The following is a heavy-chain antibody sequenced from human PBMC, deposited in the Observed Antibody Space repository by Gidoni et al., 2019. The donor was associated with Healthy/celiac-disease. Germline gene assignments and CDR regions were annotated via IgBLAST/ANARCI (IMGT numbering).Heavy chain of an antibody. CDR1: GYTFTSYG. V-gene: IGHV1-18*01. Sequence: QVQLVQSVAEVKKPGASVKVSCKASGYTFTSYGISWVRQAPGQGLEWMGWISGYHGTTNYAQKLQGRVTMTTDTSTSTAYMELRSLRSDDTAVYYCARDKEGTMVRGVIRPNNWFDPWGQGTLVTVSS. D-gene: IGHD3-10*01. J-gene: IGHJ5*02. CDR3: ARDKEGTMVRGVIRPNNWFDP. CDR2: ISGYHGTT.